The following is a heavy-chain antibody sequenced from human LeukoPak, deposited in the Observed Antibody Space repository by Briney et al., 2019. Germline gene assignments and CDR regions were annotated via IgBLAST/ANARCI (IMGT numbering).Heavy chain of an antibody. CDR1: GFTFSDYD. J-gene: IGHJ6*02. V-gene: IGHV3-11*01. Sequence: PGRSLRLSCAASGFTFSDYDMRWIRKAPGKGLEWVSSISSSGSTIYYADSVKCRFTISRDNTKNPLYLQMNSLRAEDTAVYYCTRRRYCSSTSCYTSVQSYYYYGMDVWGQGTTVTVSS. CDR3: TRRRYCSSTSCYTSVQSYYYYGMDV. CDR2: ISSSGSTI. D-gene: IGHD2-2*02.